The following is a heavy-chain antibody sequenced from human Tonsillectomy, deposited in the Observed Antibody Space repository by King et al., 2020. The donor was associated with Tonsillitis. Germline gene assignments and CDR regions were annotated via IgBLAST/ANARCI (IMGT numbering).Heavy chain of an antibody. CDR3: TRVVDTAMGHIDY. CDR2: IRSKAYGGTT. Sequence: VQLVESGGGLVQPGRSLRLSCTASGFTFGDYTMSWFRQAPGKGLEWVGFIRSKAYGGTTEYAASVKGRFTISRDDSNSIAYLQMNSLKTEDTAVYYCTRVVDTAMGHIDYWGQGTLVTVSS. D-gene: IGHD5-18*01. J-gene: IGHJ4*02. V-gene: IGHV3-49*03. CDR1: GFTFGDYT.